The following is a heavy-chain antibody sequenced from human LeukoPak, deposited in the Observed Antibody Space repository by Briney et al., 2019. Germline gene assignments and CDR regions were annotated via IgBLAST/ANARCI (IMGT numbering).Heavy chain of an antibody. D-gene: IGHD6-19*01. CDR3: AKGPLTEVAGTPWDY. V-gene: IGHV3-30-3*01. CDR1: GFTFSSYA. CDR2: ISYDGSNK. Sequence: GGSLRLSCAASGFTFSSYAMHWVGQAPGKGLEWVSVISYDGSNKYYADSVKGRFTISRDNSKNTLYLQMNSLRVEDTAVYYCAKGPLTEVAGTPWDYWGQGTPVTVSS. J-gene: IGHJ4*02.